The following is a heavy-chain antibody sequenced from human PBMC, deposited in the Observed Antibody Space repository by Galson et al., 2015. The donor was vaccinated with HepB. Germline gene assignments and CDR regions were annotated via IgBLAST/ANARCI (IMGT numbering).Heavy chain of an antibody. V-gene: IGHV3-30*18. CDR2: ISYDGAYT. CDR1: GFTFNNYG. J-gene: IGHJ4*02. Sequence: SGFTFNNYGMHWVRQAPGKGLEWAAVISYDGAYTLYSDSVKGRFTISRDNSKSTLYVEMNSLRPEDTAVYYCAKRNDGGSQKDFDNWGQGTLVTVSS. CDR3: AKRNDGGSQKDFDN. D-gene: IGHD3-16*01.